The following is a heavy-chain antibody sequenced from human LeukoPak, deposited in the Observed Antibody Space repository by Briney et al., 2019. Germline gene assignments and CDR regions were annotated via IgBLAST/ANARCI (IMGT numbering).Heavy chain of an antibody. CDR2: VNRDGSET. V-gene: IGHV3-7*03. CDR1: GFTFSHFW. CDR3: ARNNGMDV. Sequence: GGSLRLSCAASGFTFSHFWMSWVRQAPGRGPEWVANVNRDGSETYYLDSVKGRFTISKDNAKNSLYLQMNSLRAEDTALYHCARNNGMDVWGQGTTVIVPS. J-gene: IGHJ6*02.